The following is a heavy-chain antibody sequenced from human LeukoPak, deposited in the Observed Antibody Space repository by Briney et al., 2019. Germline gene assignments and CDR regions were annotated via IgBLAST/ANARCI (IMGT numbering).Heavy chain of an antibody. CDR2: IYYSGST. V-gene: IGHV4-59*01. J-gene: IGHJ4*02. Sequence: SETLSLTCTVSGGSISSYYWSWLRQPPGKGLEWVGYIYYSGSTNYNPSLKSRVTISVDTSKYQFSLKLSSVTAADTAVYYCASLNPYDCSGGSCYPGGFDYWGQGTLVTVSS. CDR1: GGSISSYY. CDR3: ASLNPYDCSGGSCYPGGFDY. D-gene: IGHD2-15*01.